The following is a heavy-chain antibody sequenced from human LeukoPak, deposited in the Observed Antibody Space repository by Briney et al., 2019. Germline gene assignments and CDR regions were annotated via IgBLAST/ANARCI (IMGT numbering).Heavy chain of an antibody. J-gene: IGHJ4*02. CDR3: ARDEALLWFGELNAPDY. Sequence: ALVKVSCKASGDTFTSYGISWVRQAPGQGSEWMGWISAYNGNTNYAQKLQGRVTMTTDTSTSTAYMELRSLRSDDTAVYYCARDEALLWFGELNAPDYWGQGTLVTVSS. V-gene: IGHV1-18*04. CDR1: GDTFTSYG. CDR2: ISAYNGNT. D-gene: IGHD3-10*01.